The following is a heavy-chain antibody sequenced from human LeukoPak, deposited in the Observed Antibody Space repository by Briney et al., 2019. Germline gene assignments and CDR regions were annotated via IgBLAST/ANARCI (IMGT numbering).Heavy chain of an antibody. D-gene: IGHD2-21*01. Sequence: ASVKVSCKPSGYTFTDYCIHWVRQAPGQGLEWMGWINPNSGDTNYPQKFQGRVTMTRDTSISTAYMELGRLRSDDTAVYYCARAYTIAASRRDMDVWGKGTTVTVS. CDR3: ARAYTIAASRRDMDV. J-gene: IGHJ6*04. V-gene: IGHV1-2*02. CDR2: INPNSGDT. CDR1: GYTFTDYC.